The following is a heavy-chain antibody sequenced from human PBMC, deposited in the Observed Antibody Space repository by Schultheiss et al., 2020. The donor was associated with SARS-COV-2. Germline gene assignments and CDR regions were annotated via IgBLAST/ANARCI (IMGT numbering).Heavy chain of an antibody. J-gene: IGHJ5*02. CDR3: ARDQWLVKSSKLVPRNDKTGYGYNWFDP. V-gene: IGHV1-18*01. D-gene: IGHD6-19*01. Sequence: ASVKVSCKASGGAFSSNGVSWVRQAPGQGLEWMGWINPNSGGTNYAQKFQGRVTMTTDTSTSTAYMELRSLRSDDTAVYYCARDQWLVKSSKLVPRNDKTGYGYNWFDPWGQGTLVTVSS. CDR2: INPNSGGT. CDR1: GGAFSSNG.